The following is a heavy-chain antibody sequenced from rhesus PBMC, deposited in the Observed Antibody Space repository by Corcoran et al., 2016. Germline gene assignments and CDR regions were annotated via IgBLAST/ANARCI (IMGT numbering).Heavy chain of an antibody. Sequence: QVQLQESGPGLVKPSETLSLTCAVSGASLSSYWWKWIRQPPGKGLEWIGEINGNSGSTNYNPSLKSRVTISKDASKNQFSLKLSSVTAADTAVYYCARRGVYWYFDLWGPGTPITISS. D-gene: IGHD3-34*01. J-gene: IGHJ2*01. CDR1: GASLSSYW. CDR3: ARRGVYWYFDL. CDR2: INGNSGST. V-gene: IGHV4-80*01.